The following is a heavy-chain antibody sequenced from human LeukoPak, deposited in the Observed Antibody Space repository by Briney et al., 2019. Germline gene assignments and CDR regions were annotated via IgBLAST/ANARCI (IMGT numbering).Heavy chain of an antibody. J-gene: IGHJ3*01. V-gene: IGHV3-23*01. CDR3: ATRPRDSSGYYLRAFDA. D-gene: IGHD3-22*01. Sequence: GGSLRLSCGASGFIFSTYAMAWVRQAPGKGLDWVSVIGASGAETYYSDSAKGRFTVSRDNAKDTLFLHMSSLRAEDTAVYFCATRPRDSSGYYLRAFDAWGQGTTVTVSS. CDR2: IGASGAET. CDR1: GFIFSTYA.